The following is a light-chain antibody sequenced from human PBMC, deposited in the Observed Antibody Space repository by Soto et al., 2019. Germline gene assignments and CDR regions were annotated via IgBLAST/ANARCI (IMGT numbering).Light chain of an antibody. Sequence: EIVVTQSPATLSVSPGERATLSCRASQSVGNNFAWYQQKPGQAPRLLIFATSTRATGVPARFSGSGSGTEFPLTISSLQSEDFAVYYCLQYGDWPLAFGGGAKVEIE. CDR2: ATS. V-gene: IGKV3-15*01. CDR1: QSVGNN. J-gene: IGKJ4*01. CDR3: LQYGDWPLA.